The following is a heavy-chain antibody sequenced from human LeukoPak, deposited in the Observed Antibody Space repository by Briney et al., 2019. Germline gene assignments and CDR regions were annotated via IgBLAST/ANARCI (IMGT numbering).Heavy chain of an antibody. CDR2: IYYSGST. CDR3: ASGGYFDWLLSH. V-gene: IGHV4-39*01. D-gene: IGHD3-9*01. J-gene: IGHJ4*02. Sequence: PSETLSLTCTVSGASISTSSYYWGWIHQPPGKGLEWIGNIYYSGSTFYNPSLKSRVTISVDTSKNQFSLKLSSVTAADTAVYFCASGGYFDWLLSHWGQGTLVTVSS. CDR1: GASISTSSYY.